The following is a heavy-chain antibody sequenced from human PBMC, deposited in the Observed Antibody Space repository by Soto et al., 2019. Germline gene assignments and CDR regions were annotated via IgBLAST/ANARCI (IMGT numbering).Heavy chain of an antibody. V-gene: IGHV4-34*01. CDR1: GGSFSGYY. J-gene: IGHJ4*02. CDR3: ARGLVSPHGRGYFDY. CDR2: INHSGST. D-gene: IGHD2-15*01. Sequence: SETLSLTCAVYGGSFSGYYWSWIRQPPGKGLEWIGEINHSGSTNYNPSLKSRVTISVDTSKNQFSLKLSSVTAADTAVYYCARGLVSPHGRGYFDYWGQGTLVTVSS.